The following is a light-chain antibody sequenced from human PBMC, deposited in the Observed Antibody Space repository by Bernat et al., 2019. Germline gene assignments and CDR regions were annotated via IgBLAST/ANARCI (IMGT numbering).Light chain of an antibody. CDR2: DAS. CDR1: QSVASTY. J-gene: IGKJ4*01. CDR3: QQYGSSPLT. Sequence: EIVLTQSPGTLSLSPGESATLSCRASQSVASTYLAWYQQKPGQAPRLLMYDASSRATGIPDRFSGSGSGTEFTLTIVRLEPEDFAVYFCQQYGSSPLTFGGGTRIEIK. V-gene: IGKV3-20*01.